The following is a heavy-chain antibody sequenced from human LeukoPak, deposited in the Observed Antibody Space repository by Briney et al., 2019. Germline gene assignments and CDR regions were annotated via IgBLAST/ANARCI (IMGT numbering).Heavy chain of an antibody. D-gene: IGHD6-19*01. CDR1: GGTISNLY. CDR2: MYYSGSI. V-gene: IGHV4-59*01. J-gene: IGHJ4*02. CDR3: ARAEKAVTGTLDS. Sequence: SETLSLTCSVSGGTISNLYLTWIRQAPGKGLEWIGYMYYSGSINYNPSLKSRVTISGDTSKNQLSLKLNSATAADTAVYYCARAEKAVTGTLDSWGQGTLIAVSS.